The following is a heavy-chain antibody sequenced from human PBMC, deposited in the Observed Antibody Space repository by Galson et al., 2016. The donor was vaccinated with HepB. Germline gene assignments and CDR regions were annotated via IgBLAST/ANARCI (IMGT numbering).Heavy chain of an antibody. J-gene: IGHJ4*02. CDR2: VWSDGIQK. CDR3: AKLDCGRDCPRDD. V-gene: IGHV3-33*06. CDR1: EFTFSRYG. Sequence: SLRLSCAASEFTFSRYGIHWVRQARGKGLDWVAAVWSDGIQKYFADSVKGRFTISRDNSKNTVYLQMNSLRVEDTAVYYCAKLDCGRDCPRDDWGQGTLVTVSS. D-gene: IGHD2-21*02.